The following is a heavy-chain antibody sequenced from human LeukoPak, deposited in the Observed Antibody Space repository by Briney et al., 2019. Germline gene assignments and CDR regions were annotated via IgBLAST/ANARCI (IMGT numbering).Heavy chain of an antibody. Sequence: SETLSLTCAVYGGSFSGYYWSWIRQPPGKGLEWIGEINHSGSTNYNPSLKSRVTISVDTSKNQFSLKLSSVTAADTAVYYCARQLLHEVTTNNYFDYWGQGTLVTVSS. CDR2: INHSGST. V-gene: IGHV4-34*01. CDR3: ARQLLHEVTTNNYFDY. D-gene: IGHD4-17*01. CDR1: GGSFSGYY. J-gene: IGHJ4*02.